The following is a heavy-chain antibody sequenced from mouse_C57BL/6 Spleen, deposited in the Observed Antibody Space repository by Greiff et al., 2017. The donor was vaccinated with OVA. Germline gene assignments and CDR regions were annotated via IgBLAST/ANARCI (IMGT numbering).Heavy chain of an antibody. J-gene: IGHJ3*01. CDR1: GFTFSDYG. Sequence: DVQLVESGGGLVKPGGSLKLSCAASGFTFSDYGMHWVRQAPEKGLEWVAYISSGSSTIYYADTVKGRFTISRDNAKNTLFLQMTSLRSEDTAMYYCARPEYDYDEGIAYWGQGTLVTVSA. CDR3: ARPEYDYDEGIAY. D-gene: IGHD2-4*01. V-gene: IGHV5-17*01. CDR2: ISSGSSTI.